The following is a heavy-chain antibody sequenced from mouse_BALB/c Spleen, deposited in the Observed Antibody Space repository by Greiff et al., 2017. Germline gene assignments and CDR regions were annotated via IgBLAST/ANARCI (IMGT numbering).Heavy chain of an antibody. J-gene: IGHJ4*01. D-gene: IGHD1-1*01. CDR2: IRNKANGYTT. CDR1: GFTFTDYY. V-gene: IGHV7-3*02. CDR3: ARDPPYYGYAMDY. Sequence: EVQGVESGGGLVQPGGSLRLSCATSGFTFTDYYMSWVRQPPGKALEWLGFIRNKANGYTTEYSASVKGRFTISRDNSQSILYLQMNTLRAEDSASYYCARDPPYYGYAMDYWGQGTSVTVSS.